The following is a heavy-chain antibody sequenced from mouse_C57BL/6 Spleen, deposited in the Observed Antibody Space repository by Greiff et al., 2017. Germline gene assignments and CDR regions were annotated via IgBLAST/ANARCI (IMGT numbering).Heavy chain of an antibody. D-gene: IGHD4-1*02. CDR2: ISSGGSYT. CDR3: ARENPTGPNWDFDV. Sequence: EVQLVESGGDLVKPGGSLKLSCAASGFTFSSYGMSWVRQPPDKRLEWVATISSGGSYTYYPDNVKGRFTISRNNAKNTLYLQMSSLKAEDTAMYYCARENPTGPNWDFDVWGTGTTVTVSS. CDR1: GFTFSSYG. J-gene: IGHJ1*03. V-gene: IGHV5-6*01.